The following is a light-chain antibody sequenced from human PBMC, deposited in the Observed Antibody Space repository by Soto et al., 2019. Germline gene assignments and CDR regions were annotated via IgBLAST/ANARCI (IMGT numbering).Light chain of an antibody. Sequence: EIVLTQSPGTLSLSPGERATLSCRASQSVSSSYLAWYQQKPGQAPRLLIYGASSRATGIPDRFSGSGSGTDFTLTISRLEAVDVAVYYCQQYGRSAGTFGQGTKVEIK. CDR1: QSVSSSY. J-gene: IGKJ1*01. CDR3: QQYGRSAGT. V-gene: IGKV3-20*01. CDR2: GAS.